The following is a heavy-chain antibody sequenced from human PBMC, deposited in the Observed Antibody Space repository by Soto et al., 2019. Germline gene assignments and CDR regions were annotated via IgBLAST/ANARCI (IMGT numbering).Heavy chain of an antibody. J-gene: IGHJ6*02. CDR3: ARVVPAAMPYIVLYYYYYYGMDV. D-gene: IGHD2-2*01. V-gene: IGHV1-69*01. CDR1: GGTFSSYA. CDR2: IIPIFGTA. Sequence: QVQLVQSGAEVKKPGSSVKVSCKASGGTFSSYAISWVRQAPGQGLEWMGGIIPIFGTANYAQKFQGRVTITADESTSTDYMELSSLRSEDTAVYYCARVVPAAMPYIVLYYYYYYGMDVWGQGTTVTVSS.